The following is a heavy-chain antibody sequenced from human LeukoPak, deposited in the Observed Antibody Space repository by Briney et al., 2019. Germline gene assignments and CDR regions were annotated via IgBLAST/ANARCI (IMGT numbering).Heavy chain of an antibody. CDR3: TRHAPAYGSGSYYLDY. Sequence: GGSLRLSCAASGFTFSGSAMHWVRQASGKGLEWVGRIRSKANSYATAYAASVKGRFTISRDDSKNTAYLQMNSLKTEDTAVYYCTRHAPAYGSGSYYLDYWGQGTLVTVSS. J-gene: IGHJ4*02. CDR2: IRSKANSYAT. D-gene: IGHD3-10*01. CDR1: GFTFSGSA. V-gene: IGHV3-73*01.